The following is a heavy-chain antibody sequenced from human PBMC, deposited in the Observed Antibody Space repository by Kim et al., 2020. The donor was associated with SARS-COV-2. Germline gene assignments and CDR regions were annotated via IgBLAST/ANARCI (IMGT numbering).Heavy chain of an antibody. CDR1: GYTFTSYG. J-gene: IGHJ6*02. D-gene: IGHD1-26*01. Sequence: ASVKVSCKASGYTFTSYGISWVRQAPGQGLEWMGWISAYNGNTNYAQKLQGRGTMTTDTSTRTAYMELRSLRSDDTAVYYCAGVQGGFYYYGMDVWGQGTTVTVSS. CDR2: ISAYNGNT. V-gene: IGHV1-18*01. CDR3: AGVQGGFYYYGMDV.